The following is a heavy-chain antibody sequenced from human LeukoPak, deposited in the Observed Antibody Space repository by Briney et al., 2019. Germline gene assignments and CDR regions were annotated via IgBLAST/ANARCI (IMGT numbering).Heavy chain of an antibody. CDR1: GFTFSSYS. CDR3: ARVGSSGWYYFDY. Sequence: GGSLRLSCAASGFTFSSYSMNWVRQAPGKGLEWVSSISSSSSYIYYADSVKGRFTISRDNAKNSLYPQMNSLRAEDTAVYYCARVGSSGWYYFDYWGQGTLVTVSS. V-gene: IGHV3-21*01. D-gene: IGHD6-19*01. CDR2: ISSSSSYI. J-gene: IGHJ4*02.